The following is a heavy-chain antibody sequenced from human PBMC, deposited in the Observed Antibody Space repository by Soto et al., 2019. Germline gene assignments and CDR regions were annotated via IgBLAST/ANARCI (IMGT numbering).Heavy chain of an antibody. V-gene: IGHV1-69*01. CDR3: ARVEGGDDFWSGHLPTYYYGMDV. CDR2: IIPIFGTA. CDR1: GGTFSSYA. J-gene: IGHJ6*02. Sequence: QVQLVQSAAEVKKPGSSVKVSCKASGGTFSSYAISWVRQAPGQGLEWMGGIIPIFGTANYAQKFQGRVTITADESTSTAYMELSSLRSEDTAVYYCARVEGGDDFWSGHLPTYYYGMDVWGQGTTVTVSS. D-gene: IGHD3-3*01.